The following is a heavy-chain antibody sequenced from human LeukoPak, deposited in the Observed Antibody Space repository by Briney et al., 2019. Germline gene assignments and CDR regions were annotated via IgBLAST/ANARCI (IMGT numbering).Heavy chain of an antibody. D-gene: IGHD3-22*01. CDR2: TYTGGNS. CDR1: GFSFSTYS. CDR3: ARGGRGSAAVVAPRSFDI. J-gene: IGHJ3*02. V-gene: IGHV3-53*01. Sequence: GGSLRLSCAASGFSFSTYSMHWVRRAPGKGLEWVSVTYTGGNSYYADSVKGRFIISRDISKNTLYLQMNSLRAEDSALYYCARGGRGSAAVVAPRSFDIWGQGTMVTVSS.